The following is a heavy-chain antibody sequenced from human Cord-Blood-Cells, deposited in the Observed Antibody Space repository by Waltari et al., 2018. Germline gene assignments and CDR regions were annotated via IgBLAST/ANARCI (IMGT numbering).Heavy chain of an antibody. V-gene: IGHV1-2*04. CDR3: ARGQQQLVQPDAFDI. Sequence: QVQLVQSGAEVKKPGASVKVSCKASGYTFTGYYMHWVRQAPGQGLEWMGWINPNSGGTNYAQKFQGWVTMTRDTSISTAYMELSRLRSDDTAVYYCARGQQQLVQPDAFDIWGQGTMVTVSS. CDR2: INPNSGGT. CDR1: GYTFTGYY. J-gene: IGHJ3*02. D-gene: IGHD6-13*01.